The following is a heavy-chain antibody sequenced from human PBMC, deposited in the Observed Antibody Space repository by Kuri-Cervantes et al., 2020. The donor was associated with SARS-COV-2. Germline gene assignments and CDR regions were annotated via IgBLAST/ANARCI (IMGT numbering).Heavy chain of an antibody. Sequence: SQTLSLTCAVYGGSFSGYYWSWIRQPPGKGLEWIGEINHSGNTNYNPSLKSRVTISVDTSKNQFFLKLTSVTAADTAVYFCARGRGAARPDWYYYYGMDVWGQGTTVTVSS. CDR3: ARGRGAARPDWYYYYGMDV. V-gene: IGHV4-34*01. D-gene: IGHD6-6*01. J-gene: IGHJ6*02. CDR1: GGSFSGYY. CDR2: INHSGNT.